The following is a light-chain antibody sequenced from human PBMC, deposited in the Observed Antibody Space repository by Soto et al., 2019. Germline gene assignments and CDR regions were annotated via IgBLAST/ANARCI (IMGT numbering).Light chain of an antibody. Sequence: QSALTQPRSVSGSPGQSVTISCTGTSSDVGGYNYVSWYQQHPGKAPKLIIYDVSKRPSGVPDSFSGSKSGNTASLTISGLQAEDEADYYCCSYAGSYTWVFGGGTELTVL. V-gene: IGLV2-11*01. CDR2: DVS. CDR3: CSYAGSYTWV. J-gene: IGLJ3*02. CDR1: SSDVGGYNY.